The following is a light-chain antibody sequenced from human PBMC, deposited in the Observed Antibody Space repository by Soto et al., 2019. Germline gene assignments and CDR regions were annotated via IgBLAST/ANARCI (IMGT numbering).Light chain of an antibody. J-gene: IGLJ3*02. Sequence: QSVLTQPPSASGSPGQSVTISCTGTPSDVGGSNSVSWYQQHPGKAPNLMIYDVNKRPSGVPDRFSGSKSGNTASLTVSGLQAADEAYYFCSSYAPSDWVFGGGTKLTVL. CDR3: SSYAPSDWV. V-gene: IGLV2-8*01. CDR2: DVN. CDR1: PSDVGGSNS.